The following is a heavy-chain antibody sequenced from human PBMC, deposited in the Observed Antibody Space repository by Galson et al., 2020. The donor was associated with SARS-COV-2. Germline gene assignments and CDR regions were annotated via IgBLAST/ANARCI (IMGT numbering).Heavy chain of an antibody. CDR2: IFWDDDQ. Sequence: SGPTLVKPTQTLTLTCTVSGFSLTTRGVGVAWIRQPPGEALEWLAVIFWDDDQRYRPSLRSRLRITKNTSKDQVVFTMTNMPPVDTATYYFAHMSYDVLTGFYTPFDYWGQGSPVLVSS. V-gene: IGHV2-5*02. CDR1: GFSLTTRGVG. D-gene: IGHD3-9*01. CDR3: AHMSYDVLTGFYTPFDY. J-gene: IGHJ4*02.